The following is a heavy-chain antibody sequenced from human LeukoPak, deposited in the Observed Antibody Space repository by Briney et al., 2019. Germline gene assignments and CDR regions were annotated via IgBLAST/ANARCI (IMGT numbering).Heavy chain of an antibody. V-gene: IGHV4-59*08. CDR1: GGSISSYY. D-gene: IGHD3-10*01. CDR3: ARHASAGSGRRALDY. J-gene: IGHJ4*02. CDR2: VSYRGST. Sequence: PSETLSLTCTVSGGSISSYYWSWIRQPPGKGLEWIGHVSYRGSTNYNPARKSRVTISVDTSKNQFSLNLSSVTAADTAVYYCARHASAGSGRRALDYWGQGTLVTVSS.